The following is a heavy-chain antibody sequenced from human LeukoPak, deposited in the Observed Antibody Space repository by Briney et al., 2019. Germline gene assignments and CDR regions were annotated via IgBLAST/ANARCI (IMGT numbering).Heavy chain of an antibody. CDR1: GFTISNYV. Sequence: PGGSLRLSCAVSGFTISNYVMSWVRQAPGKGLEWVSGISMSGGSTYYADSVKGRFTISRGNSKNTPYLQMNSLRAEDTAMYHCAKDVVPAAIWGQGTRVTVSS. CDR2: ISMSGGST. J-gene: IGHJ4*02. V-gene: IGHV3-23*01. D-gene: IGHD2-2*01. CDR3: AKDVVPAAI.